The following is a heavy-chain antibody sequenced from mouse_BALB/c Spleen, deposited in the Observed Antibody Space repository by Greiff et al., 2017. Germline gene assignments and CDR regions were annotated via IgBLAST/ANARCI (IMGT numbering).Heavy chain of an antibody. CDR2: ISSGSSTI. V-gene: IGHV5-17*02. J-gene: IGHJ4*01. CDR1: GFTFSSFG. D-gene: IGHD2-14*01. CDR3: ARWVLAMDY. Sequence: EVKLVESGGGLVQPGGSRKLSCAASGFTFSSFGMHWVRQAPEKGLEWVAYISSGSSTIYYADTVKGRFTISRDNPKNTLFLQMTSLRSEDTAMYYCARWVLAMDYWGQGTSVTVSS.